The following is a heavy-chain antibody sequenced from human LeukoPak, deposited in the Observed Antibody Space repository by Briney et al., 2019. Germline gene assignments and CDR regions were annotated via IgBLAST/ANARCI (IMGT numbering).Heavy chain of an antibody. J-gene: IGHJ4*02. Sequence: PSETLSLTCAVSGGSISSSSYYWGWIRQPPGKGLEWIGSIYYSGSTYYNPSLKSRVTISVDTSKNQFSLKLSSVTAADTAVYYCARHNGDYRYWGQRTLVTVSS. D-gene: IGHD4-17*01. V-gene: IGHV4-39*01. CDR2: IYYSGST. CDR1: GGSISSSSYY. CDR3: ARHNGDYRY.